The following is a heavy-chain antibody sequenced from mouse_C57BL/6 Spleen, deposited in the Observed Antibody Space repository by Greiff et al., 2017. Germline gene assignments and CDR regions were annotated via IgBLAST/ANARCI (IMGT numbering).Heavy chain of an antibody. CDR1: GFTFSNYW. CDR2: IRLKSDNYAT. CDR3: TGEDGYYDAMDY. Sequence: EVQRVESGGGLVQPGGSMKLSCVASGFTFSNYWMNWVRQSPEKGLEWVAKIRLKSDNYATHYAESVKGRFTISRDDSKSSVYLQMNNLRAEDTGIYYCTGEDGYYDAMDYWGQGTSVTVSS. D-gene: IGHD2-3*01. V-gene: IGHV6-3*01. J-gene: IGHJ4*01.